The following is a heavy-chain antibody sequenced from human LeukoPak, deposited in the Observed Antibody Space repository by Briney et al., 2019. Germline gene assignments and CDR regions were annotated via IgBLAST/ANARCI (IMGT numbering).Heavy chain of an antibody. Sequence: SVKVSCKASGGTFSGYAISWVRQAPGQGLEWMGGIIPIFGTANYAQKFQGRVTITTDESTSTAYMELSSLRSEDTAVYYCARGLDSSSWCSLDYSYMDVWGKGTTVTVSS. CDR2: IIPIFGTA. D-gene: IGHD6-13*01. CDR1: GGTFSGYA. CDR3: ARGLDSSSWCSLDYSYMDV. V-gene: IGHV1-69*05. J-gene: IGHJ6*03.